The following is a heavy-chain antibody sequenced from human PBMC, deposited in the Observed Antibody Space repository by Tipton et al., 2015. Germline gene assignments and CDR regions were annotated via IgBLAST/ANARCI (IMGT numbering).Heavy chain of an antibody. Sequence: TLSLTCAVSGGSNRSGGFSWSWIRPPPGKGLEWIGYIYQGGSTNYNPSLKSRVTMSVDRSTTQFSLKLTYVTAADTAVYYCARSGYTYGMDVWGQGTTVTVSS. CDR2: IYQGGST. V-gene: IGHV4-30-2*01. CDR3: ARSGYTYGMDV. D-gene: IGHD5-12*01. J-gene: IGHJ6*02. CDR1: GGSNRSGGFS.